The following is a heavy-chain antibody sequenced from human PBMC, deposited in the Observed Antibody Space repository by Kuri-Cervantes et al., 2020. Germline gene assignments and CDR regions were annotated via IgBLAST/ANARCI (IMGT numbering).Heavy chain of an antibody. D-gene: IGHD5-24*01. V-gene: IGHV4-34*01. J-gene: IGHJ2*01. CDR1: GGSFSGYY. Sequence: ESLKISCAVYGGSFSGYYWSWIRQPPGKGLEWIGKINHSGSTNYNPSLKSRVTISVDTSKNQFSLKLNSVTAADTAVYYCARGKHGLRCFDLWGRGTLVTVSS. CDR2: INHSGST. CDR3: ARGKHGLRCFDL.